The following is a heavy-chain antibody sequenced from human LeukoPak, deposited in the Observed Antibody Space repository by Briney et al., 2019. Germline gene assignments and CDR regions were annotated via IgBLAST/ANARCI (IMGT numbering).Heavy chain of an antibody. CDR1: GFTFSSYR. Sequence: XAASGFTFSSYRXXWVRQAPGKGXEWVANIKQDGSEKYYVDSVKGRFTISRDNAKNSLSLQMNSLRAEDTAVYYCTSRSSTTWYANWGQGTLVTVSS. D-gene: IGHD2-2*01. V-gene: IGHV3-7*03. J-gene: IGHJ4*02. CDR3: TSRSSTTWYAN. CDR2: IKQDGSEK.